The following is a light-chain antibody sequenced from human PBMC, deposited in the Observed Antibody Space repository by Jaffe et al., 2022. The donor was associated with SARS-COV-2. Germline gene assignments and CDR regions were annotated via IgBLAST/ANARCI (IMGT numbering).Light chain of an antibody. V-gene: IGKV1-5*03. Sequence: EIQMTQSPSTLSASVGDRVTITCRASQRISTWLAWYQQKPGKAPNLLIYKASNLESGVPSRFSGSGSGTEFTLTISGLQPDDFATYYCQHYANYPYTFGQGTRLEIK. J-gene: IGKJ2*01. CDR2: KAS. CDR3: QHYANYPYT. CDR1: QRISTW.